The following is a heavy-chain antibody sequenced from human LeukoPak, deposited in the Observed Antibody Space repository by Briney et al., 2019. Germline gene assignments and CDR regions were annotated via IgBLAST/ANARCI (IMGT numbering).Heavy chain of an antibody. Sequence: AGGSLRLSCAVSGFTFSSYAMSWVRQAPGKGLEWVSAISGSGGSTYYADSVKGGFTISRDNSKNTLYLQMNSLRAEDTAVYYCAKFGVGGDTYYYYGMDVWGQGTTVTVSS. V-gene: IGHV3-23*01. J-gene: IGHJ6*02. CDR1: GFTFSSYA. CDR2: ISGSGGST. D-gene: IGHD3-3*01. CDR3: AKFGVGGDTYYYYGMDV.